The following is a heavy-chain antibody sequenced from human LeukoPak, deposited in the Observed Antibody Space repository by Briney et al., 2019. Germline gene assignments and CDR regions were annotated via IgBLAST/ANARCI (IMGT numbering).Heavy chain of an antibody. D-gene: IGHD4-17*01. CDR3: AKDASTVTLHADY. CDR2: VSYDGSNS. CDR1: GFTFSSFG. J-gene: IGHJ4*02. V-gene: IGHV3-30*18. Sequence: GGSLRLSCAASGFTFSSFGMHWVRQAPGKGREWVAVVSYDGSNSFYADSVKGRFTISRDNSKNTLYLQMNSLRPEDTAVYYCAKDASTVTLHADYWGQGTLVTVSS.